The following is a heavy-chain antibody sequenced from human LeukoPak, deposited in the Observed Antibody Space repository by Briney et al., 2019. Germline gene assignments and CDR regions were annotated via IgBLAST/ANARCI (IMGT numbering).Heavy chain of an antibody. V-gene: IGHV3-23*01. CDR2: ISGSGGST. CDR3: AKEGTYYYGSGSLFDY. J-gene: IGHJ4*02. D-gene: IGHD3-10*01. Sequence: PGGSLRLSCTASGFTFGDYAMSWVRQAPGKGLEWVSAISGSGGSTYYADSVKGRFTISRDNSKNTLYLQMNSLRAEDTAVYYCAKEGTYYYGSGSLFDYWGQGTLVTVSS. CDR1: GFTFGDYA.